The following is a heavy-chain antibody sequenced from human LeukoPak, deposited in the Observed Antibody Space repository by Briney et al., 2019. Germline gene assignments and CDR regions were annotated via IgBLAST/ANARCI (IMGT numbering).Heavy chain of an antibody. J-gene: IGHJ4*02. CDR3: TREDHSNYNY. D-gene: IGHD4-11*01. CDR2: IKSKTDGGTT. CDR1: GFTFSNAW. Sequence: GGSLRLSCAASGFTFSNAWMSWVRQAPGKGLEWVGRIKSKTDGGTTDYAAPVKGRFTISRDDSESTLYLQMNSLRAEDTAVYYCTREDHSNYNYWGQGTLVTVSS. V-gene: IGHV3-15*01.